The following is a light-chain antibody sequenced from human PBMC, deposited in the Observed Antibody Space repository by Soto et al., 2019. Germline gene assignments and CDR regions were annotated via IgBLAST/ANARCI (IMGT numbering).Light chain of an antibody. CDR2: EGS. CDR3: TSFAGNNNFV. V-gene: IGLV2-23*03. J-gene: IGLJ2*01. CDR1: GSDVGSFDL. Sequence: QSALTQPASVSGSPEQSITISCTGPGSDVGSFDLVSWYQQHPGKAPKLIIFEGSKRPSGISTRFSGSKSDNRASLTISGLQAEDEADYYCTSFAGNNNFVFGGGTKLTVL.